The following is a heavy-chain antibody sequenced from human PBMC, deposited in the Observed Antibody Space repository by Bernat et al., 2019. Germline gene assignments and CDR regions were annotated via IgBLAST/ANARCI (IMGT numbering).Heavy chain of an antibody. CDR2: ISGSGGST. CDR1: GFTFSSYA. CDR3: AGELPPPVGTPYYFDY. V-gene: IGHV3-23*04. Sequence: EVQLVESGGGLVQPGGSLRLSCAASGFTFSSYAMSWVRQAPGKGLEWVSAISGSGGSTYYADSVKGRFTISRDNAKNTLYLQMNSLRAEDTAVYYCAGELPPPVGTPYYFDYWGQGTLVTVSS. D-gene: IGHD1-26*01. J-gene: IGHJ4*02.